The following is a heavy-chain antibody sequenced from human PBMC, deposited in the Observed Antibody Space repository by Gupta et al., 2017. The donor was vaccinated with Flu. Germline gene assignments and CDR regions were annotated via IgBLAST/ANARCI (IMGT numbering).Heavy chain of an antibody. J-gene: IGHJ4*02. D-gene: IGHD6-13*01. CDR1: GFTFTSYA. CDR2: ISGSGAST. V-gene: IGHV3-23*01. CDR3: TKRAPAGNGFDY. Sequence: EVQLLESGGALVQPGGSLRLSCAASGFTFTSYAMRWVRQAPGKGLGWVSGISGSGASTYYADSVKGRFTISRDSSKNTLYLQMNSLRAEDTAVYYCTKRAPAGNGFDYWGQGTLVTVSS.